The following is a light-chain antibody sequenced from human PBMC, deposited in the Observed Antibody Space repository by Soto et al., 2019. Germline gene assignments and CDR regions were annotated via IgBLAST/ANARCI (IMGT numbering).Light chain of an antibody. V-gene: IGLV2-14*01. CDR1: SSDVGGYNY. J-gene: IGLJ2*01. CDR3: SSYTSSSHVV. Sequence: QSALTQPASVSGSPGQSITISCTGTSSDVGGYNYVSWYQQHPGKAPKLMIYDVRNRPSGVSNRFSVSKSGNTASLTISGLQAEDEADYYCSSYTSSSHVVVGGGTKLTVL. CDR2: DVR.